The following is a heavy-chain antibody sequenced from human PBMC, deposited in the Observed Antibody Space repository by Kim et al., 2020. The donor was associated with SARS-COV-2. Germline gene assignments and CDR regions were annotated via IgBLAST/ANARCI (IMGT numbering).Heavy chain of an antibody. J-gene: IGHJ4*02. Sequence: GGSLRLSCAASGFTFSDYAMSWVRQAPGKGLEWVSTINKNAASTYYADSVKGRFTISRDNSKDTLYLQMNSLRSEDTALYYCAKHRGNRYFDWLFDYWGQGTLVTVSS. CDR2: INKNAAST. CDR3: AKHRGNRYFDWLFDY. CDR1: GFTFSDYA. D-gene: IGHD3-9*01. V-gene: IGHV3-23*05.